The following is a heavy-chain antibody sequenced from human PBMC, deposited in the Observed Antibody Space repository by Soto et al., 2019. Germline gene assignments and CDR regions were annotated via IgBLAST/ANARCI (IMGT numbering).Heavy chain of an antibody. CDR3: ARGMTGTTIWGIKYYYYGMDV. CDR1: GFTFSSYD. D-gene: IGHD1-7*01. Sequence: GGSLRLSCAASGFTFSSYDMHWVRQATGKGLEWVSAIGTAGDTYYPGSVKGRFTISRENAKNSLYLQMNSLRAEDTAMYYCARGMTGTTIWGIKYYYYGMDVWGQGTTVTVSS. J-gene: IGHJ6*02. CDR2: IGTAGDT. V-gene: IGHV3-13*01.